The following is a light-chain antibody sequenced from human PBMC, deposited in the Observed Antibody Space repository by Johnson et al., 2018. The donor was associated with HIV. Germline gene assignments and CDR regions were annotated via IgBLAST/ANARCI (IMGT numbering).Light chain of an antibody. CDR2: DND. Sequence: QSVLTQPPSVSAAPGQKVTISCSGSSSNIGNNYVSWYQHLPGTAPKLLIYDNDKRPSGIPDRFSGSKSGTSATLGITGLQTGDEADYYFATWDSSLSAGGVFGTGPKVTVL. J-gene: IGLJ1*01. CDR1: SSNIGNNY. V-gene: IGLV1-51*01. CDR3: ATWDSSLSAGGV.